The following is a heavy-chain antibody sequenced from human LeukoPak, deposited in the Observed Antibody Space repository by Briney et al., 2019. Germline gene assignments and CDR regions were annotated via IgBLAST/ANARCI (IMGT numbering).Heavy chain of an antibody. V-gene: IGHV4-39*07. CDR2: IYYSGST. D-gene: IGHD6-6*01. J-gene: IGHJ4*02. Sequence: PSETLSLTCTVSGGSISSSYYYWGWIRQPPGKGLEWIGSIYYSGSTCYNPSLKSRVTISVDTSKNQFSLKLSSVTAADTAVYYCARSLYSSSSNFDYWGQGTLVTVSS. CDR3: ARSLYSSSSNFDY. CDR1: GGSISSSYYY.